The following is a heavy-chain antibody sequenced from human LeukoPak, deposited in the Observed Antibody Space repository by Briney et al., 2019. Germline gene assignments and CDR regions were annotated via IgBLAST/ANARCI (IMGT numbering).Heavy chain of an antibody. Sequence: QPGGSLRLSCEVSGFSVDGNYMTWVRQVPGRGLEWVALIFSGDSTDYPDSVKGRFTISRDNAKNTLYLQMNSLRAEDTAVYYCARVSTAVSLAIDYWGQGTLVTVST. D-gene: IGHD6-13*01. CDR2: IFSGDST. J-gene: IGHJ4*02. CDR1: GFSVDGNY. CDR3: ARVSTAVSLAIDY. V-gene: IGHV3-66*01.